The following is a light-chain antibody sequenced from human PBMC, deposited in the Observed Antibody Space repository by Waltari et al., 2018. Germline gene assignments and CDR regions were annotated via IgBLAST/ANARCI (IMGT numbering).Light chain of an antibody. CDR2: DVS. CDR3: SSYTSSTTWV. CDR1: SSDVGGYNY. J-gene: IGLJ3*02. Sequence: QSALTQPASVSGSPGQSITISCTGTSSDVGGYNYVSWYQQHPGKAPKLMIYDVSKRPSGVSNRFSGSKSGNTASLTISGLQPEDEADDYCSSYTSSTTWVFGGGTKLTVL. V-gene: IGLV2-14*01.